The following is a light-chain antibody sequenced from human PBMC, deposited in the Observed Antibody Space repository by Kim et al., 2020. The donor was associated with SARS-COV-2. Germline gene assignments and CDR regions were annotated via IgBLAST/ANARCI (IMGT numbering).Light chain of an antibody. CDR3: SSYTTSSTWV. Sequence: HAITISCTGTSCDVGGYDYVSWYQQHPGKAPKLMIYAVTKRPSVVSNRFTGSKSGNTASLTISGLQAEDEADYYCSSYTTSSTWVFGGGTQLTVL. CDR1: SCDVGGYDY. J-gene: IGLJ3*02. V-gene: IGLV2-14*03. CDR2: AVT.